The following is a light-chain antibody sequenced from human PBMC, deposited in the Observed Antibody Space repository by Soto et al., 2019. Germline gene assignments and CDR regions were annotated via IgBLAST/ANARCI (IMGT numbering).Light chain of an antibody. J-gene: IGKJ1*01. Sequence: IVLTQSPGTLSLSPGERATLSCRASQSVDSRYLAWYQQKPGQAPRLLIYGASTRATGIPDRFSGSGSGTDFTLTISRLEPEDFAVYYCQQYGSSGTFGQGTKVDIK. CDR2: GAS. CDR3: QQYGSSGT. CDR1: QSVDSRY. V-gene: IGKV3-20*01.